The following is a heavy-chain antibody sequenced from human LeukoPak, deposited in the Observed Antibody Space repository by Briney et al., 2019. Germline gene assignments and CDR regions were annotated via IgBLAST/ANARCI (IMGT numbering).Heavy chain of an antibody. V-gene: IGHV3-23*01. CDR2: VSTDGDT. CDR3: ARSRSGSVAGTSDY. D-gene: IGHD6-19*01. Sequence: GASLRLSCAASGFTFSRYAMSWVRQAPGKGLEWVSSVSTDGDTYYTDSVKGRFTISRYTSMNTLFLQMTSLRAEDTALYYCARSRSGSVAGTSDYWGQGTLVIVSS. CDR1: GFTFSRYA. J-gene: IGHJ4*02.